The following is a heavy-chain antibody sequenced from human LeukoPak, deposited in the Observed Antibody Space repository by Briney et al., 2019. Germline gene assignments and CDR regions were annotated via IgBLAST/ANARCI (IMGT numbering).Heavy chain of an antibody. CDR1: GYTFTSYY. V-gene: IGHV1-46*01. Sequence: ASVKVSCKASGYTFTSYYMHWVRQAPGQGLEWIGIINPSGGSTSYAQKFQGRVTMTRDTSTSTVYMELSSLRSEDTAVYYCARFIAVAGHFDYWGQGTLVTVSS. CDR3: ARFIAVAGHFDY. CDR2: INPSGGST. D-gene: IGHD6-19*01. J-gene: IGHJ4*02.